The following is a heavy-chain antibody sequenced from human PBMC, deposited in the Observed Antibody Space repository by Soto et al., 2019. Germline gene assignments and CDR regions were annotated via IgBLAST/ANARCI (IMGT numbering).Heavy chain of an antibody. Sequence: QVQLVQSGAEVKKPGASVKVSCKAPGYTFTGYYMHWVRQAPGQGLEWMGWINPNSGGTNYAQKFQGWVTMTRDTSISTAYMELSRLRSDDTAVYYCARDYYYDSSGPAYFQHWGQGTLVTVSS. CDR1: GYTFTGYY. V-gene: IGHV1-2*04. J-gene: IGHJ1*01. D-gene: IGHD3-22*01. CDR2: INPNSGGT. CDR3: ARDYYYDSSGPAYFQH.